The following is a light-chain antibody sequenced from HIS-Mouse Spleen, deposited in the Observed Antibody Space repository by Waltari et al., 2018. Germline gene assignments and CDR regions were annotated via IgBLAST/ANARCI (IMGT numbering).Light chain of an antibody. CDR1: QSVRRY. CDR3: QQRSNWPHT. CDR2: DAS. J-gene: IGKJ2*01. V-gene: IGKV3-11*01. Sequence: EIVLTQSPATLSLSPGERATLSSRASQSVRRYLAWYQQKPGQAPRLLIYDASNRATGIPARFSGSGSGTDFTLTISSLEPEDFAVYYCQQRSNWPHTFGQGTKLEIK.